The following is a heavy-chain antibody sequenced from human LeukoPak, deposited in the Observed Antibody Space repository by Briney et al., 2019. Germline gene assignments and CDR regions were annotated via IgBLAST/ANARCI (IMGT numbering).Heavy chain of an antibody. V-gene: IGHV4-61*01. Sequence: PSETLSLTCTVSGYSISSGFYWGWIRQPPGKGLEWIGYIYYSGSTNYNPSLRSRVTISVDTSKNQFSLKLSSVTAADTAVYYCARSSEGRYYYDSSGFSYYYYYMDVWGKGTTVTISS. CDR3: ARSSEGRYYYDSSGFSYYYYYMDV. CDR2: IYYSGST. D-gene: IGHD3-22*01. J-gene: IGHJ6*03. CDR1: GYSISSGFY.